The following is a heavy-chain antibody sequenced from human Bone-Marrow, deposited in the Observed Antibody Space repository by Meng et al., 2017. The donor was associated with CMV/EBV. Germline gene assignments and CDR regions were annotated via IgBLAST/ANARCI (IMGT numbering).Heavy chain of an antibody. Sequence: GESLKISCEASGYSFTNYWIAWVRQMPGKGLEWMGIIYPGDSDSRYSPSFQGQVTFSADKSINTAYLQRSSLRASDTAMYYCARLDRGTTSPQDYWGQGTLVTVSS. CDR2: IYPGDSDS. CDR3: ARLDRGTTSPQDY. CDR1: GYSFTNYW. V-gene: IGHV5-51*01. J-gene: IGHJ4*02. D-gene: IGHD1-14*01.